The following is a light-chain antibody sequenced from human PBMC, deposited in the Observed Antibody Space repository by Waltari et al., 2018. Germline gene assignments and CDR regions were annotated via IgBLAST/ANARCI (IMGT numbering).Light chain of an antibody. J-gene: IGLJ3*02. CDR3: AVWDDSLSGRV. CDR1: RSNIANHY. V-gene: IGLV1-47*01. Sequence: QSVLTQPPSASGTPGQRVTISCSGSRSNIANHYVYWYQQLPGTAPKLLIHRNNQGPAGVPDRFSGSKSGTSASLAISGLRSEDEADYYCAVWDDSLSGRVFGGGTKVTVL. CDR2: RNN.